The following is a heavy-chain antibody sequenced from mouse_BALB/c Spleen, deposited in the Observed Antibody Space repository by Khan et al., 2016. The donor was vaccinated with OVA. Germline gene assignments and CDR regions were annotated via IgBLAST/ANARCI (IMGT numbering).Heavy chain of an antibody. CDR3: TRDRIMRAGYFDY. D-gene: IGHD3-3*01. V-gene: IGHV5-6-4*01. Sequence: EVELVESGGGLVKPGGSLKLSCAAAGFTFSTYTMSWVRQTPEKRLAWVATISSGGSYTYYPDSVKGRFTISRDTAMNTLNLQMSSLKSEDTAMYYATRDRIMRAGYFDYWGQGTTLTVSS. J-gene: IGHJ2*01. CDR2: ISSGGSYT. CDR1: GFTFSTYT.